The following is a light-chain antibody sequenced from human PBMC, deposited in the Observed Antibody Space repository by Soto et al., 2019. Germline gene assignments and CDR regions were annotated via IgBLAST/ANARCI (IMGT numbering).Light chain of an antibody. J-gene: IGKJ2*01. CDR3: QQSYSTLYT. V-gene: IGKV1-39*01. Sequence: DIQMTQSPSSLSASVGDRVTITCRASQRIASYLNWYQQKPGKAPKLLIYAASSLQSGVPSKFSGGGSGTDFTLTISSLQHEDFATYYCQQSYSTLYTFGQGTKLEIK. CDR1: QRIASY. CDR2: AAS.